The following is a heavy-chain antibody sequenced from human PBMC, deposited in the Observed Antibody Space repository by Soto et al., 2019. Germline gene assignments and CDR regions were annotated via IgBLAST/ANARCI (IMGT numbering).Heavy chain of an antibody. CDR3: AKVQRNSGSYYFDFDY. Sequence: EVQLLESGGGLVQPGGSLRLSCAASGFTFSSYAMSWVRQAPGKGLEWVSAISGSGGSTYYADSVKGRFTISRDTSKNSLYLQMNSLRAEDTAVYYCAKVQRNSGSYYFDFDYWGQGTLVTVSS. CDR2: ISGSGGST. V-gene: IGHV3-23*01. CDR1: GFTFSSYA. D-gene: IGHD1-26*01. J-gene: IGHJ4*02.